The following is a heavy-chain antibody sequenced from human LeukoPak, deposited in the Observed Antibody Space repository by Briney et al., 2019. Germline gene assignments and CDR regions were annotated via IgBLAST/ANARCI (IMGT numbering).Heavy chain of an antibody. V-gene: IGHV1-46*02. Sequence: ASVKVSCKASGYTFYSYGISWVRQAPGQGLEWMGLINPGGGSTTYSQKFQGRVTMTRDTSTSTVYMELNNLRSEDTALYYCARARTGDSDYWGQGTLVTVSS. CDR2: INPGGGST. CDR3: ARARTGDSDY. J-gene: IGHJ4*02. D-gene: IGHD7-27*01. CDR1: GYTFYSYG.